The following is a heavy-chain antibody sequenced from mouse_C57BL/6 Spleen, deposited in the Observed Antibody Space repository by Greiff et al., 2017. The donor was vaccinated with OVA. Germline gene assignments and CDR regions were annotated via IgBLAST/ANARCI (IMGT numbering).Heavy chain of an antibody. CDR2: ISSGGDYI. D-gene: IGHD2-1*01. Sequence: EVMLVESGEGLVKPGGSLKLSCAASGFTFSSDAMSWVRQTPEKRLEWVAYISSGGDYIYYADTVKGRFTISRDNARNTLYLQMSSLKSEDTAMYYCTRAGGNYYFDYWGQGTTLTVSS. J-gene: IGHJ2*01. CDR1: GFTFSSDA. CDR3: TRAGGNYYFDY. V-gene: IGHV5-9-1*02.